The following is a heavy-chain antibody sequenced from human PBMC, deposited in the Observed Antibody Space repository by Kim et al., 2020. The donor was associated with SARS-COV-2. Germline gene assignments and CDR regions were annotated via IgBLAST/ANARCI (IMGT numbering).Heavy chain of an antibody. V-gene: IGHV1-3*01. J-gene: IGHJ4*02. CDR1: GYTFTNYG. CDR2: INADSGNT. CDR3: ARPMTTAYYTMHY. Sequence: ASVKVSCKASGYTFTNYGLHWVRQAPGQRLEWMGRINADSGNTKYAQKFQGRVTITRDTSASTVYMELSSLTSEDAAVYYCARPMTTAYYTMHYCGQETL. D-gene: IGHD3-9*01.